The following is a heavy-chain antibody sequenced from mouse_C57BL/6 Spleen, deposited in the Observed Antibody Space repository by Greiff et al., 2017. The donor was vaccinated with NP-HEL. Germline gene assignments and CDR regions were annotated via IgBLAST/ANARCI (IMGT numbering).Heavy chain of an antibody. V-gene: IGHV1-82*01. CDR3: ARGVVRAMDY. CDR2: IYPGDGDT. J-gene: IGHJ4*01. CDR1: GYAFSSSW. D-gene: IGHD1-1*01. Sequence: VQLQQSGPELVKPGASVKISCKASGYAFSSSWMNWVKQRPGKGLEWIGRIYPGDGDTNYNGKFKGKATLTADKSSSIAYMQLSSLTSEDSAVYFCARGVVRAMDYWGQGTSVTVSS.